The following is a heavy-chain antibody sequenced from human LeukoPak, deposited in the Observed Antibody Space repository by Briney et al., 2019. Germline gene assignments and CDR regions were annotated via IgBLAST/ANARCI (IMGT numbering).Heavy chain of an antibody. Sequence: GASVKVSCKASGYTFTSYGISWVRQAPGQGLEWMGWISAYNGNTNYAQKLQGRVTMTTDTSTSTAYMELSSLRSEDTAVYYCARGLNNYSSGWYWPYWYYYMDVWGKGTTVTVSS. D-gene: IGHD6-19*01. J-gene: IGHJ6*03. CDR1: GYTFTSYG. CDR3: ARGLNNYSSGWYWPYWYYYMDV. V-gene: IGHV1-18*01. CDR2: ISAYNGNT.